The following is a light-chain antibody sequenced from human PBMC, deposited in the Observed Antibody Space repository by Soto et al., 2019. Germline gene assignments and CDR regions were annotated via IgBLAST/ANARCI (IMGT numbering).Light chain of an antibody. CDR2: AAS. J-gene: IGKJ3*01. CDR3: QQSYSTPRVT. V-gene: IGKV1-39*01. Sequence: DIQMTQSPSSLSASVGDRVTITCRASQSISSYLNWYQQKPGKAPKLLIYAASSLPSGVPSRFSGSGSGTDFTLTISSLPPEDFATYYCQQSYSTPRVTFGPGTKVDIK. CDR1: QSISSY.